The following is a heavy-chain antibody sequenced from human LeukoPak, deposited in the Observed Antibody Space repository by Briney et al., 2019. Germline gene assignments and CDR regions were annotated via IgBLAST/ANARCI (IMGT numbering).Heavy chain of an antibody. CDR1: GFTFSSYG. D-gene: IGHD3-10*01. CDR3: AKDLVYGSGSYFSCAADY. J-gene: IGHJ4*02. CDR2: IRYDGSNK. V-gene: IGHV3-30*02. Sequence: GALRLSCAASGFTFSSYGMHWVRQAPGKGLEWVAFIRYDGSNKYYADSVKGRFTISRDNSKNTLYLQMNSPRAEDTAVYYCAKDLVYGSGSYFSCAADYWGKGTLVTVSS.